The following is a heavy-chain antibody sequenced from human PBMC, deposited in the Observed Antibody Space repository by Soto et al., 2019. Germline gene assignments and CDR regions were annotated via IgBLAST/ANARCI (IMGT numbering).Heavy chain of an antibody. Sequence: QVQLVESGGGVVQPGRSLRLSCAASGFTFSSYAMHWVRQAPGKGLEWVAVISYDGSNKYYADSVKGRFTISRDNSKNTLYRQMNSLRAEETAVYYCARSAPDYGGNTDAFDIWGQGTMVTVSS. D-gene: IGHD4-17*01. J-gene: IGHJ3*02. CDR3: ARSAPDYGGNTDAFDI. CDR2: ISYDGSNK. CDR1: GFTFSSYA. V-gene: IGHV3-30-3*01.